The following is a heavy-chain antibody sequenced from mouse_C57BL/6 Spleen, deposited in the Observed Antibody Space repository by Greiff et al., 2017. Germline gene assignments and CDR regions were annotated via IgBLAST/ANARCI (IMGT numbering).Heavy chain of an antibody. J-gene: IGHJ2*01. CDR1: GYTFTDYY. D-gene: IGHD1-1*02. V-gene: IGHV1-26*01. Sequence: VQLQQSGPALVKPGASVKISCKASGYTFTDYYMNWVMQSHGKSLEWIGDINPNNGGTSYNQKFKGKATLTVDKSSSTAYMELRSLTSEDSAVYYCARWWYPDYWGRGTTLTVSS. CDR3: ARWWYPDY. CDR2: INPNNGGT.